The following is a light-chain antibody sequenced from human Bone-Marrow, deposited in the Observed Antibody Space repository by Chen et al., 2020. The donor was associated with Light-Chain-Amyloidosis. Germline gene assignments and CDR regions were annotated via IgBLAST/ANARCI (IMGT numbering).Light chain of an antibody. CDR3: QSADSSGTYEVI. J-gene: IGLJ2*01. CDR1: DLPTKY. Sequence: SYELTQPPAVSVSPGQTASITCSGDDLPTKYAYWYQQKPGQAPVLVIHRDTERPAGVAERFEGANSGTTATMTISGVQADDEADYHCQSADSSGTYEVIFGGGTKLTVL. V-gene: IGLV3-25*03. CDR2: RDT.